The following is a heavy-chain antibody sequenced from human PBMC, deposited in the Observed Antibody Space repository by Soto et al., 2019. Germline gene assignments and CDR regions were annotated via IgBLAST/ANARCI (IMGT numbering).Heavy chain of an antibody. Sequence: VSVKVSCKTSGYAFTIYYMHWVRQAPGQGIEWMGIINPSGGSTSYAQKYQGRVTMTRDTSTSTVYMELSSLRSEDTAVYYCARATLDFWSGQTSNWFDPWGQGTLVTVSS. J-gene: IGHJ5*02. D-gene: IGHD3-3*01. CDR2: INPSGGST. CDR1: GYAFTIYY. V-gene: IGHV1-46*01. CDR3: ARATLDFWSGQTSNWFDP.